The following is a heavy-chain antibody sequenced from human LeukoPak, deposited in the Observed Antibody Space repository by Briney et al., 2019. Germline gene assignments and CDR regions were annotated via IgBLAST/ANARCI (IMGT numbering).Heavy chain of an antibody. Sequence: GGSLRLSCAASGFTVDDYAMHWVRQAPGKGLEWVSLIIGDGGRTYYTDSVRGRFTISRDDSNNSLYLQMNSLITEDTALYFCVKDRRRGYTYGLDYWGQGTLVTVSS. CDR3: VKDRRRGYTYGLDY. J-gene: IGHJ4*02. D-gene: IGHD5-18*01. V-gene: IGHV3-43*02. CDR1: GFTVDDYA. CDR2: IIGDGGRT.